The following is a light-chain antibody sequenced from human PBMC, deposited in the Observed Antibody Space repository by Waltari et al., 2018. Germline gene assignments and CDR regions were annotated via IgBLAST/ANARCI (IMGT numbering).Light chain of an antibody. CDR1: MSNIEVDI. Sequence: QSVLTQPPSASGTPGQRVTIPCSGSMSNIEVDIIRWLQHLPGRPPTLLIYNNNQRPAGVPSRFSASKSGTSASLAISGLQSEDEADYYCAAWADSLSGYVFGTGTKVTVL. CDR3: AAWADSLSGYV. J-gene: IGLJ1*01. CDR2: NNN. V-gene: IGLV1-44*01.